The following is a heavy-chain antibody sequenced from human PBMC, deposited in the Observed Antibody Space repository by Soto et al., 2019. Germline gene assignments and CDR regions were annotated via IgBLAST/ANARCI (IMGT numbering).Heavy chain of an antibody. V-gene: IGHV3-74*01. D-gene: IGHD2-2*02. CDR2: INSDGSST. CDR1: GFTFSSYW. CDR3: ARDRAIASGGFDP. J-gene: IGHJ5*02. Sequence: EVHLVESGGGLVQPGGSLRLSCAASGFTFSSYWMHWVRQAPGKGLGWVARINSDGSSTSYADSVKGRFTISRDNAKDTLYLQMNSLRGEDTAVYYCARDRAIASGGFDPWGQGPLVTVSS.